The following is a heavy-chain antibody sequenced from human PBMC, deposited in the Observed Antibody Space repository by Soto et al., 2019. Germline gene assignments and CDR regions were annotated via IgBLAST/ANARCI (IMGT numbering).Heavy chain of an antibody. CDR3: ARATGRTMVRELSPFDY. CDR1: GGTFSSYA. V-gene: IGHV1-69*01. Sequence: QVQLVQSGAEVKKPGSSVKVSCKASGGTFSSYAISWVRQAPGQGLEWMGGIIPIFGTANYAQKFQGRATITADESTSTAYMELSSLRSEDTAVYYCARATGRTMVRELSPFDYWGQGTLVTVSS. J-gene: IGHJ4*02. D-gene: IGHD3-10*01. CDR2: IIPIFGTA.